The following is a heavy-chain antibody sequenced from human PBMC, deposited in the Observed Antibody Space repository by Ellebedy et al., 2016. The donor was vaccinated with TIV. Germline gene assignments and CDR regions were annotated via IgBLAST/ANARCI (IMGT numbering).Heavy chain of an antibody. D-gene: IGHD2-15*01. CDR2: ISQNGTNI. Sequence: PGGSLRLSCTASGFTFSTYWGHWVRQAPGQGPVWVSRISQNGTNIYDADSVNGRFIMSRDNARNTVYLQMNSLGTEDTATYYCARDISGQADYWGQGTLVTVSS. J-gene: IGHJ4*02. CDR3: ARDISGQADY. V-gene: IGHV3-74*01. CDR1: GFTFSTYW.